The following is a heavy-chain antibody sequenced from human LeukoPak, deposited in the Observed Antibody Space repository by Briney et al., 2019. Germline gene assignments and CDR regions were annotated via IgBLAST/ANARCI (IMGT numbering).Heavy chain of an antibody. CDR3: ASRYSSSWYERDY. Sequence: SETLSLTCTVSGGSISSGGYYWSWIRQHPGKGLEWIGYIYYSGSTYYNPSLKSRVTISVDTSKNQFSLKLSSVTAADTAVYYCASRYSSSWYERDYWGQGTLVTVSS. V-gene: IGHV4-31*03. J-gene: IGHJ4*02. D-gene: IGHD6-13*01. CDR2: IYYSGST. CDR1: GGSISSGGYY.